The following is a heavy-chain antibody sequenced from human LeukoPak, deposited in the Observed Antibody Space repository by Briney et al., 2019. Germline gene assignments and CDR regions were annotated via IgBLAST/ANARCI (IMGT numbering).Heavy chain of an antibody. D-gene: IGHD4-23*01. V-gene: IGHV4-30-2*01. CDR2: IYHSGST. J-gene: IGHJ4*02. CDR3: ARRGAGYGDKFDY. CDR1: GGSISSGGYS. Sequence: NPSETLSLTCAVSGGSISSGGYSWSWIRQPPGKGLEWIGYIYHSGSTYYNPSLKSRVTISVDTSKNQFSLKLSSVTAADTAVYYCARRGAGYGDKFDYWGQGTLVTVSS.